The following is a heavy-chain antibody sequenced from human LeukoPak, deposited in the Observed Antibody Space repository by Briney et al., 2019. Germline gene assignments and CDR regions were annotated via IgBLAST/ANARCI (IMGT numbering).Heavy chain of an antibody. CDR3: ARDYYGSGSYYKPFDY. J-gene: IGHJ4*02. V-gene: IGHV1-69*13. Sequence: ASVKVSCKASGGTFSSYAISWVRQAPGQGLEWMGVIIPIFGTANYAQKFQGRVTITADDSTSTAYMELSSLRFEDTAVYYCARDYYGSGSYYKPFDYWGQGTLVTVSS. D-gene: IGHD3-10*01. CDR2: IIPIFGTA. CDR1: GGTFSSYA.